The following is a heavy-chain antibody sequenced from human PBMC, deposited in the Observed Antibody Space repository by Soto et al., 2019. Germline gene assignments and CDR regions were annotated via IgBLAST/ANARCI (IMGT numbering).Heavy chain of an antibody. V-gene: IGHV3-30*18. CDR2: ISYDGSNK. Sequence: GGSLRLSCAASGFTFSSYGMHWVRQAPGKGLEWVAVISYDGSNKYYADSVKGRFTISRDNSKNTLYLQMNSLRAEDTAVYYCAKDGGIFGSSPYYYYGMDVWGQGTTVTVSS. CDR1: GFTFSSYG. J-gene: IGHJ6*02. CDR3: AKDGGIFGSSPYYYYGMDV. D-gene: IGHD6-6*01.